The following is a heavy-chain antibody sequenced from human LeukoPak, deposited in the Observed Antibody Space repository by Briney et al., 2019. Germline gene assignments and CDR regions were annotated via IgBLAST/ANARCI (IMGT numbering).Heavy chain of an antibody. CDR3: TTAHDFWSGYYEDEYYYYMDV. CDR2: IKSKTDGGTT. D-gene: IGHD3-3*01. CDR1: GFTFSNAW. Sequence: GSLRLSCAASGFTFSNAWMSWVRQALGKGLEWLGRIKSKTDGGTTDYAAPVKGRFTISRDDSKNTLYLQMNSLKTEDTAVYYCTTAHDFWSGYYEDEYYYYMDVWGKGTTVTVSS. V-gene: IGHV3-15*01. J-gene: IGHJ6*03.